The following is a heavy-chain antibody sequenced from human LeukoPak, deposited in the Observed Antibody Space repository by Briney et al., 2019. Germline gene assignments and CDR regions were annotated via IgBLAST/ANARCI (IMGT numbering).Heavy chain of an antibody. CDR3: ARAGGYSYGPGGY. J-gene: IGHJ4*02. V-gene: IGHV3-74*01. Sequence: GGSLRLSCAASGFTFSSYWMHWVRQAPGKGLVWVSRINNDGSTTTYADSVKGRFTISRDNAKNTLYLQMNSLRAEDSAVYYCARAGGYSYGPGGYWGQGTLVTVSS. D-gene: IGHD5-18*01. CDR2: INNDGSTT. CDR1: GFTFSSYW.